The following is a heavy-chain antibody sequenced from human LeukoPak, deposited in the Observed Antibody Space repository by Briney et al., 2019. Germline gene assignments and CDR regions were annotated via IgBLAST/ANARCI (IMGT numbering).Heavy chain of an antibody. CDR1: GYTFTSYE. V-gene: IGHV1-18*01. D-gene: IGHD3-10*01. CDR2: ISPYNGGT. J-gene: IGHJ6*02. CDR3: ARDGSGSDYNSYYAMDV. Sequence: ASVKVSCKASGYTFTSYEITWVRQAPGQGLEWMGWISPYNGGTNYAQKLQGRVTMTADTSTSTAYMEGKSLRSDDTAVYYCARDGSGSDYNSYYAMDVWGQGTTITVSS.